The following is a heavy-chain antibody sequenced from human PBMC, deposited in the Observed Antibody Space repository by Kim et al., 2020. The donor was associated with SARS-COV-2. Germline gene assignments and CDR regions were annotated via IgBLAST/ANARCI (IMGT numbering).Heavy chain of an antibody. Sequence: ASVKVSCKASGYTFTSYYMHWVRQAPGQGLEWMGIINPSGGSTSYAQKFQGRVTMTRDTSTSTVYMELSSLRSEDTAVYYCARTGGIECSGGSCYNYYYYGMDVWGQGTTVTVSS. CDR2: INPSGGST. D-gene: IGHD2-15*01. CDR1: GYTFTSYY. J-gene: IGHJ6*02. V-gene: IGHV1-46*01. CDR3: ARTGGIECSGGSCYNYYYYGMDV.